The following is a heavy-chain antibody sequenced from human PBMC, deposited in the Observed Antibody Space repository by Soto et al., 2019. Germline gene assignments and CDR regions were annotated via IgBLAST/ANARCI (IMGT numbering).Heavy chain of an antibody. V-gene: IGHV1-18*04. CDR3: ARVSLTMIVVPLGVY. D-gene: IGHD3-22*01. CDR2: INTYNGNR. CDR1: GYTFTSYG. J-gene: IGHJ4*02. Sequence: QVQLVQSGAEVKKPGASVKVSCKASGYTFTSYGISWVRQAPVQGREWMGWINTYNGNRNYAQKAQGRVTMTTDTSTRTAYTELRSLRSDDTAVYYCARVSLTMIVVPLGVYWGQGTLVTVSS.